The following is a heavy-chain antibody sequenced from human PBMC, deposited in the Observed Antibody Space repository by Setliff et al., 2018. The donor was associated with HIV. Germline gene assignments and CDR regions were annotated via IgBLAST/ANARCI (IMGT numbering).Heavy chain of an antibody. J-gene: IGHJ3*02. CDR3: ATLYFGENQAFRHVFDI. CDR2: INSGSTSI. CDR1: GFSFRSYS. Sequence: ETLSLSCAASGFSFRSYSMNWVRQAPGKGLEWISYINSGSTSIYYADSMKGRFTISRDNAKNSLYLQINSLRADDTALYYCATLYFGENQAFRHVFDIWGQGTMVTVS. D-gene: IGHD3-10*01. V-gene: IGHV3-48*04.